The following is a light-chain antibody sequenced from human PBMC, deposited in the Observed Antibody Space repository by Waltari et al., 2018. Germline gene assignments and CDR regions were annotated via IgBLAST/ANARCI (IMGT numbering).Light chain of an antibody. J-gene: IGKJ3*01. Sequence: TCRASQDIGNRLAWYQQKPGKAPNLLIYCTSSLQTGVPSRFSGSGSGTEFTLTISSLQPEDFGTYYCQQGNSFPITFGPGTKVEIK. CDR3: QQGNSFPIT. CDR1: QDIGNR. V-gene: IGKV1-12*01. CDR2: CTS.